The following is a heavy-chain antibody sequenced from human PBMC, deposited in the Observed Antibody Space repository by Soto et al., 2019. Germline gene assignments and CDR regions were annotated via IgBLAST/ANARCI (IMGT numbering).Heavy chain of an antibody. CDR1: GGSINSDAYY. V-gene: IGHV4-30-4*01. Sequence: TLSLTCTVSGGSINSDAYYWSWIRQPPGKGLEWIGHIYYSGRTYYAPSLESRLTISLDTSKKQFSLRLSSVNASDMAVYYCARDRSNSPDYFDYWGQGTLVTVSS. CDR3: ARDRSNSPDYFDY. CDR2: IYYSGRT. D-gene: IGHD6-6*01. J-gene: IGHJ4*02.